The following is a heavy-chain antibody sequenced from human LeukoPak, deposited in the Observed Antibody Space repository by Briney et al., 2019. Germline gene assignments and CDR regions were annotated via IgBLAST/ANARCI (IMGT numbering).Heavy chain of an antibody. Sequence: PGGSLRLSCAASGFTFSDYYMSWIRQAPGKGLEWISYISTSGSNIHYADSVKGRFTISRDNAENSVYLQMNRLRDEDTAIYYCARAYGSGTYWFDYWGQGTLVTVSS. CDR1: GFTFSDYY. J-gene: IGHJ4*02. CDR2: ISTSGSNI. D-gene: IGHD3-10*01. CDR3: ARAYGSGTYWFDY. V-gene: IGHV3-11*04.